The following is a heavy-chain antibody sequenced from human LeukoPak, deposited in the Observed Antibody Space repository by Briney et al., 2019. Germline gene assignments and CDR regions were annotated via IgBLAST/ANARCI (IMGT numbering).Heavy chain of an antibody. V-gene: IGHV1-2*02. D-gene: IGHD3-10*02. CDR1: GYAFSAYP. Sequence: ASVKVSCKASGYAFSAYPLHWVRQAPGQGLEWMGWINPGSGATEYAQKFQGRFTMTRDTSIDTAYIELNSLTSDDTALYFCARALVRGVIMPANYWGQGTLVTVS. J-gene: IGHJ4*02. CDR2: INPGSGAT. CDR3: ARALVRGVIMPANY.